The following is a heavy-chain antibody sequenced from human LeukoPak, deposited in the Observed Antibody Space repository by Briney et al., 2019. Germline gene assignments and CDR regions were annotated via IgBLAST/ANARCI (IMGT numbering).Heavy chain of an antibody. J-gene: IGHJ6*03. CDR3: ARVGIVVVPAAMRPGGYYYYYMDV. CDR2: IYTSGCT. V-gene: IGHV4-61*02. Sequence: SETLSLTCTVSGGSISSGSYYWSWIRQPAGKGLEWIGRIYTSGCTNYNPSLKSRVTISVDTSKNQFSLKLSSVTAADTAVYYCARVGIVVVPAAMRPGGYYYYYMDVWGKGTTVTVSS. CDR1: GGSISSGSYY. D-gene: IGHD2-2*01.